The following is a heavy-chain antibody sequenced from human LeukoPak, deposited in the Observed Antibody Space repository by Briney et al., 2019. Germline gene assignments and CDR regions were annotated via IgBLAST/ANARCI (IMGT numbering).Heavy chain of an antibody. V-gene: IGHV4-39*01. Sequence: PSETLSLTCTVSGGSISSSSYYWGWIRQPPRKGLECIGSIYYSGSTYYNPSLKSRVTISVDTSKNQFSLKLSSVTAADTAVYYCASRHCSSTSCYTSWFDPWGQGTLVTVSS. CDR2: IYYSGST. D-gene: IGHD2-2*02. CDR1: GGSISSSSYY. J-gene: IGHJ5*02. CDR3: ASRHCSSTSCYTSWFDP.